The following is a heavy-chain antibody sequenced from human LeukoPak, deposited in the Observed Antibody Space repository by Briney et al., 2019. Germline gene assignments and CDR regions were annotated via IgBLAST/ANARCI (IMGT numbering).Heavy chain of an antibody. CDR2: ISSSSSYI. CDR1: GFKFSSYS. J-gene: IGHJ4*02. V-gene: IGHV3-21*04. CDR3: GKDSKAVTGTGYIDY. D-gene: IGHD6-19*01. Sequence: GGSLRLSCAASGFKFSSYSMKWVRQAPGKGLEWVSFISSSSSYIYYADSVKGRFTISRDNSKHSLYLLMDSLTAEDTALYYCGKDSKAVTGTGYIDYWGQGTLVTVSS.